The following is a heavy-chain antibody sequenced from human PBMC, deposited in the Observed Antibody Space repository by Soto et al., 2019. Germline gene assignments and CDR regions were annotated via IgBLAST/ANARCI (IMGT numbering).Heavy chain of an antibody. CDR1: GVTFDDHG. CDR3: ARRSYSSRFYPSGMDV. CDR2: SNWNGGST. Sequence: GGSLRISCAASGVTFDDHGMSWVRQAPGKGLEWVSGSNWNGGSTGYADSVKGRFTISRDNAKNSLYLQMNSLRAEDTALYYCARRSYSSRFYPSGMDVWGQGT. V-gene: IGHV3-20*04. J-gene: IGHJ6*02. D-gene: IGHD6-13*01.